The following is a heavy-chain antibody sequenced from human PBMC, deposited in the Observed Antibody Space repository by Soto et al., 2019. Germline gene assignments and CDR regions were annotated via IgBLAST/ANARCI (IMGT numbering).Heavy chain of an antibody. D-gene: IGHD1-26*01. Sequence: LSLTCTFSGGSISSSSYYWGWIRQPPGKGLEWIGSIYYSGSTYYNPSLKSRVTISVDTSKNQFSLKLSSVTAADTAVYYCARLTYSGIYWGQGTLVTVSS. J-gene: IGHJ4*02. V-gene: IGHV4-39*01. CDR1: GGSISSSSYY. CDR3: ARLTYSGIY. CDR2: IYYSGST.